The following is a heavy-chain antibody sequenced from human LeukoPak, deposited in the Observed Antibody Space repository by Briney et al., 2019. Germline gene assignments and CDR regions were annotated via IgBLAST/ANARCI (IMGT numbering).Heavy chain of an antibody. CDR1: GFTVINNY. Sequence: PGGSLRLSCAASGFTVINNYMTWVRQAPGKGLEWVSVIYSGGSTYYADSVKGRFTISRDNSKNTLYLQMNSLRAEDTAVYYCAKGAWSTIYTLDYWGQGTLATVSS. D-gene: IGHD6-19*01. V-gene: IGHV3-66*01. J-gene: IGHJ4*02. CDR3: AKGAWSTIYTLDY. CDR2: IYSGGST.